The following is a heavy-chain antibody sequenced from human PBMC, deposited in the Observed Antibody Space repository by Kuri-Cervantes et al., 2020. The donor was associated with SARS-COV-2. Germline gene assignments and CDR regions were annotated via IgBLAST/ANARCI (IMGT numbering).Heavy chain of an antibody. CDR3: ASNLAVAGLFIAFDI. D-gene: IGHD6-19*01. CDR2: IYYSGST. V-gene: IGHV4-31*03. Sequence: SETLSLTCTVSGGSISSGGYYWSWIRQHPGKGLEWVGYIYYSGSTYYSPSLKSRVTISVDTSKNQFSLKLSSVTAADTAVYYCASNLAVAGLFIAFDIWGQGTMVTVSS. CDR1: GGSISSGGYY. J-gene: IGHJ3*02.